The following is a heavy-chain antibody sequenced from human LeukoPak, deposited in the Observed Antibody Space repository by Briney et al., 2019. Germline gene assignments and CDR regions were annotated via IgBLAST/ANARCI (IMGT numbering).Heavy chain of an antibody. CDR2: IWYDGSNK. D-gene: IGHD3-9*01. V-gene: IGHV3-33*01. CDR1: GFIFSSYG. CDR3: ARGSPYYDILTGYTFDY. J-gene: IGHJ4*02. Sequence: GGSLRLSCAASGFIFSSYGMHWVRQAPGRGLEWVAVIWYDGSNKYYADSVKGRFTISRDNSKNTLYLQMNSLRAEDTAVYYCARGSPYYDILTGYTFDYWGQGTLVTVSS.